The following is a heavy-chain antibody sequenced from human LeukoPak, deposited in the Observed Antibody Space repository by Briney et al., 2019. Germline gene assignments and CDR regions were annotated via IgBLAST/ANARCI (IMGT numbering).Heavy chain of an antibody. D-gene: IGHD4-17*01. J-gene: IGHJ4*02. CDR1: GGTFSSYA. CDR3: ARDRTASGDLTFDY. V-gene: IGHV1-69*13. Sequence: ASVKVSCKASGGTFSSYAISWVRQAPGQGLEWMGGIIPIFGTANYAQKFQGRVTITADESTSTAYMELSSLRSEDTAVYYCARDRTASGDLTFDYWGQGTLVTVSS. CDR2: IIPIFGTA.